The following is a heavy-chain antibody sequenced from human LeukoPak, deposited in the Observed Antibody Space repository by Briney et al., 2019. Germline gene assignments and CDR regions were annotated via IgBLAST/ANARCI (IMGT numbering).Heavy chain of an antibody. CDR2: FDPEDGET. V-gene: IGHV1-24*01. J-gene: IGHJ6*02. CDR1: GYTLTEFS. CDR3: ATDGVWSGYRYYYYGMDV. D-gene: IGHD5-24*01. Sequence: ASVKVSCKVSGYTLTEFSMHWVRQAPGKGLEWMGGFDPEDGETIYAQKFQGRVTMTEDTSTDTAYMELSSLRSEDTAVYYCATDGVWSGYRYYYYGMDVWGQGTTVTVSS.